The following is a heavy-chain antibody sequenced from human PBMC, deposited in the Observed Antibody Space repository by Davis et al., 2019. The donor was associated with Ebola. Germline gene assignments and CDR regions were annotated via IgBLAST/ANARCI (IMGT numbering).Heavy chain of an antibody. CDR3: ARDESDY. J-gene: IGHJ4*02. CDR1: GYSFISYY. Sequence: AASVKVSCKASGYSFISYYIHWVRQAPGQGLEWMGRINPNTGGTNYAQKFQGRVTMTRDTSISTVYMELSRLGSDDTAVYYCARDESDYWGQGILVTVSS. CDR2: INPNTGGT. V-gene: IGHV1-2*06.